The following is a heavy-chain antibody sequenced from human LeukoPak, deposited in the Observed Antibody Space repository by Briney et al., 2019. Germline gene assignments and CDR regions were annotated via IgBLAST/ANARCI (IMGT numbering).Heavy chain of an antibody. Sequence: SETLSVTCTVSGGAISSSSYYWGWIRQPPGKGLEWIGSIYYSGSTYYNPSLKSRVTISVDTSKNQFSLKLSSVTAADTAVYYCAGRPYYDILTGPDGAFDIWGQGTMVTVSS. V-gene: IGHV4-39*01. J-gene: IGHJ3*02. CDR1: GGAISSSSYY. D-gene: IGHD3-9*01. CDR3: AGRPYYDILTGPDGAFDI. CDR2: IYYSGST.